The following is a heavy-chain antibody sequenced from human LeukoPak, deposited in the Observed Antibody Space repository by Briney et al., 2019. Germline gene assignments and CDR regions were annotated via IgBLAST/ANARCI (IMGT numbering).Heavy chain of an antibody. CDR1: GGSFSGYY. D-gene: IGHD5-24*01. V-gene: IGHV4-34*12. CDR3: ARVRWLQLMYYFDY. J-gene: IGHJ4*02. Sequence: PSETLSLTCGVYGGSFSGYYWTWIRQSPEMGLEWIGEIIHSGRTNYNPSLTSRVSISVDTSKNQFSLELSSVTAADTAVYYCARVRWLQLMYYFDYWGQGTLVTVSS. CDR2: IIHSGRT.